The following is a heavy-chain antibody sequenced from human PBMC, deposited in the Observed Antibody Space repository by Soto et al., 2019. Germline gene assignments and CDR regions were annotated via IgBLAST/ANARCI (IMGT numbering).Heavy chain of an antibody. D-gene: IGHD5-18*01. Sequence: ASLKVSWKASGYTFTSYAMHWVRQAPGQRLEWMGWINAGNGNTKYSQKFQGRVTITRDTSASTAYMELSSLRSEDTAVYYCARDSVDTAMVHYYYYGMDVWGQGTTVTVSS. CDR1: GYTFTSYA. CDR2: INAGNGNT. CDR3: ARDSVDTAMVHYYYYGMDV. J-gene: IGHJ6*02. V-gene: IGHV1-3*01.